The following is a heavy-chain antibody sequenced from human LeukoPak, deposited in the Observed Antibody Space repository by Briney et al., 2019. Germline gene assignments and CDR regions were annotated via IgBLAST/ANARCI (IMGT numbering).Heavy chain of an antibody. CDR1: GYTFTGYY. D-gene: IGHD1-26*01. CDR3: ARDKGSIVGANDAFDI. CDR2: INPNSGGT. V-gene: IGHV1-2*02. J-gene: IGHJ3*02. Sequence: ASVKVSCKASGYTFTGYYMHWVRQAPGQGLEWMGWINPNSGGTNYAQKFQGRVTMTRDTSISTAYMELSRLRSDDTAVYYCARDKGSIVGANDAFDIWGQGTMVTVSP.